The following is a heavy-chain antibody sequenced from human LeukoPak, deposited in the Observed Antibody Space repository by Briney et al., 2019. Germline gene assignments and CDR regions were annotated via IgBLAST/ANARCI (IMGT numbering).Heavy chain of an antibody. Sequence: SETPSLTCAVSGDSISSGGYSWTWIRQTPGKGLEWIAYIHDSGSTYYNPSLKSRLSISIDTSKNQFSLKLNSVTAADTAVYYCARVVAAAGNNWFDPWGQGTLVTVSS. V-gene: IGHV4-30-4*07. CDR1: GDSISSGGYS. D-gene: IGHD6-13*01. J-gene: IGHJ5*02. CDR2: IHDSGST. CDR3: ARVVAAAGNNWFDP.